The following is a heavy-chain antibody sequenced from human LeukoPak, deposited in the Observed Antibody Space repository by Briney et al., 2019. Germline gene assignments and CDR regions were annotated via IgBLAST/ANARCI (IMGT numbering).Heavy chain of an antibody. V-gene: IGHV1-8*01. D-gene: IGHD4-11*01. CDR1: GYTFTSYD. CDR3: ARGQDYSNYFSYYYYMDV. J-gene: IGHJ6*03. Sequence: ASVKVSCKASGYTFTSYDINWVRQATGQGLEWMGWMNPNSGNTGYAQKFQGRVTMTRNTSISTAYMELSSLRSEDTAVYYCARGQDYSNYFSYYYYMDVGGKGTTVTVSS. CDR2: MNPNSGNT.